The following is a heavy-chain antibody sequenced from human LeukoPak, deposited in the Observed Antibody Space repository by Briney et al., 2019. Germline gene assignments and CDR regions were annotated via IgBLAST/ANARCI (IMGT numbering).Heavy chain of an antibody. CDR1: GFTFSSYG. J-gene: IGHJ4*02. V-gene: IGHV3-33*01. Sequence: GGSLRLSCAASGFTFSSYGMHWVRQAPGKGLEWVAVIWYDGSNKYYADSVKGRFTISRDNSKNTLYLQMNSLRAEDTAVYYCASGGYYYDSSGYSTVDYWGQGTLVTVSS. CDR2: IWYDGSNK. D-gene: IGHD3-22*01. CDR3: ASGGYYYDSSGYSTVDY.